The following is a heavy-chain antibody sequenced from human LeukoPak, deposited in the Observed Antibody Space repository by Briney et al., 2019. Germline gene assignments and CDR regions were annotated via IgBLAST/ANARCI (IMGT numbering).Heavy chain of an antibody. Sequence: GGSLRLSCAASGFTFSSCDMSWVRQAPGKGLEWAPTISAGGTAYYADSVKGRFTISRDNSKDTLYLQMNSLRAEDTAVYYCAKKQRGIAAADDYWGQGTLVTVSS. V-gene: IGHV3-23*01. D-gene: IGHD6-13*01. CDR2: ISAGGTA. CDR1: GFTFSSCD. CDR3: AKKQRGIAAADDY. J-gene: IGHJ4*02.